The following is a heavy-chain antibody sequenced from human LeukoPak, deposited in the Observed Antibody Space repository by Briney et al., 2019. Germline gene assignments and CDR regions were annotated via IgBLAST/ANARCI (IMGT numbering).Heavy chain of an antibody. CDR2: IHYSGST. CDR3: ARLAFSRVRGLFDP. V-gene: IGHV4-39*01. Sequence: PSETLSLTRTVSGGSISSSAYHWGWIRQPPGKGLEWIGSIHYSGSTYYNPSLKSRVTISVDTSKNQFSLKLSSVTAADTAVYYCARLAFSRVRGLFDPWGQGTLVTVSS. CDR1: GGSISSSAYH. D-gene: IGHD3-10*01. J-gene: IGHJ5*02.